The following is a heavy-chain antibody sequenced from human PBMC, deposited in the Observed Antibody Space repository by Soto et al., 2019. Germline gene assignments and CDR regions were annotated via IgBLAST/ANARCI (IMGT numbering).Heavy chain of an antibody. CDR2: ISGSGAIT. D-gene: IGHD3-10*01. CDR1: GYTFKNYD. V-gene: IGHV3-23*01. Sequence: EVQLLESGGGLVQPGGSLRLYCVASGYTFKNYDMRWVRKAPGKGLEWVSGISGSGAITYYADSVRGRFTISRDKSKNTLYLQLNSLRAEDTAIYYCAKDRQFRSYYESAGHYNNWGQGTLVTVSS. CDR3: AKDRQFRSYYESAGHYNN. J-gene: IGHJ4*02.